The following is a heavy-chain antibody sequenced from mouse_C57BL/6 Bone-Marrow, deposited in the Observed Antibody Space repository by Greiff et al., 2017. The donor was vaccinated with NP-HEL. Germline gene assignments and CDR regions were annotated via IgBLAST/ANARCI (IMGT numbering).Heavy chain of an antibody. J-gene: IGHJ4*01. CDR3: ARPAYLDY. CDR1: GFTFSDYY. V-gene: IGHV5-12*01. Sequence: DVQLVESGGGLVQPGGSLKLSCAASGFTFSDYYMYWVRQTPEKRLEWVAYISNGGGSTYYPDTVKGRFTISRDNAKNTLYLQMSRLKSEDTAMYYCARPAYLDYWGQGTSVTVSS. CDR2: ISNGGGST.